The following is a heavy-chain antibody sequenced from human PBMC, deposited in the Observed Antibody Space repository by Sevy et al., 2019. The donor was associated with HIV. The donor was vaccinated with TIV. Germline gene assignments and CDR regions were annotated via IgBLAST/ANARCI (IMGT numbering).Heavy chain of an antibody. CDR3: VREDIVVVVGLGMDV. J-gene: IGHJ6*02. Sequence: GGSLRLSCAASGFTFSSYAMHWVRQAPGKGLEWVAVISYDGSNKYYADSVKGRFTISRDNSKNTLYLQMNSLRAEDTAVYYCVREDIVVVVGLGMDVWGQGTTVTVSS. CDR1: GFTFSSYA. CDR2: ISYDGSNK. D-gene: IGHD2-15*01. V-gene: IGHV3-30*04.